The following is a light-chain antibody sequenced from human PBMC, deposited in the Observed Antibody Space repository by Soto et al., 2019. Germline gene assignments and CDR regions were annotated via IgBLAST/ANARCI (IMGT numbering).Light chain of an antibody. CDR3: SSYTSTSTLVI. V-gene: IGLV2-14*03. CDR1: SSDVGGYNY. Sequence: QSVLTQPASVSGSPGQSITISCTGTSSDVGGYNYVAWYQHHPGKAPKVMIYDVSNRPSGVSNRFSGSKSGNTASLTISGLQDEDEADYYCSSYTSTSTLVIFGGGTKLTVL. CDR2: DVS. J-gene: IGLJ2*01.